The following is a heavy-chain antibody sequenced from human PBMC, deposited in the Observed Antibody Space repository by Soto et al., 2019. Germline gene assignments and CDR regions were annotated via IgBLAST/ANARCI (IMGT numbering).Heavy chain of an antibody. V-gene: IGHV4-59*01. CDR2: IYYSGST. CDR1: GGSISSYY. D-gene: IGHD3-10*01. J-gene: IGHJ5*02. CDR3: ARSLFNYGSGSSRFDP. Sequence: PSETLSLTCTVSGGSISSYYWSWIRQPPGKGLEWIGYIYYSGSTNYNPSLKSRVTISVDTSKNQFSLKLSSVTAADTAVYYCARSLFNYGSGSSRFDPWGQGTLVTVSS.